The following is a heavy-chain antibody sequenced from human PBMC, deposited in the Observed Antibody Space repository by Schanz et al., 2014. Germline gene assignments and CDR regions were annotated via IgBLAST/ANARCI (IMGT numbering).Heavy chain of an antibody. J-gene: IGHJ4*02. V-gene: IGHV1-8*01. CDR1: GYTFTSYD. D-gene: IGHD3-16*01. Sequence: QVQLVQSGAEVKKPGASVKVSCKASGYTFTSYDINWVRQATGQGLEWMGWMNSKTGNTGYAQRLHGRVTMTRNPSITTAYLELSSLRSGDTAVYYCTKGRTFGRWGQGTLVTVSS. CDR2: MNSKTGNT. CDR3: TKGRTFGR.